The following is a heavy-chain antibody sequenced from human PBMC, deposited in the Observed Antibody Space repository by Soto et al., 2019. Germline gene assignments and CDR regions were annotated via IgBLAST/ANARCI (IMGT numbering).Heavy chain of an antibody. Sequence: GGSLRLSCAASGFTFSSYAMHWVRQAPGKGLEWVAVISYDGSKKYYADSVKGRFTISRDNAKNTMYLQMNSLRAEDTGVYYCARETTKYCTKGVFYKGYYFDYWGQGTLVTVSS. CDR3: ARETTKYCTKGVFYKGYYFDY. J-gene: IGHJ4*02. V-gene: IGHV3-30*04. CDR2: ISYDGSKK. D-gene: IGHD2-8*01. CDR1: GFTFSSYA.